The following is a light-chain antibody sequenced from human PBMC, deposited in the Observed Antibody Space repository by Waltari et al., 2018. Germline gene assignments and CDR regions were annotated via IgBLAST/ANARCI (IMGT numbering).Light chain of an antibody. CDR2: GTS. Sequence: EIVLTQSPGPLSLSPGERATLSCRASHSVSSSYLAWYQQKPGQAPRLLFYGTSSRATGIPDRFSGSGSGTDFTLTISRLEVEDVAVYYCQQYGSSVPFTFGPGTKVDIK. CDR3: QQYGSSVPFT. V-gene: IGKV3-20*01. CDR1: HSVSSSY. J-gene: IGKJ3*01.